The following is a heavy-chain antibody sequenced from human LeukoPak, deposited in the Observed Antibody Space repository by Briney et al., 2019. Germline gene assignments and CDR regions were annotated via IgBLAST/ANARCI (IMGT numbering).Heavy chain of an antibody. Sequence: PGGSLRLSCAASGFTFSSYAMSWVRQAPGKGLEWVSAISGSGGSTYYADSVKGRFTISRDNSKNTLYLQMNSLRAEDTGLYFCARGRDESSAYRSLDLWGQGTLVTVSA. D-gene: IGHD3-16*01. CDR1: GFTFSSYA. V-gene: IGHV3-23*01. J-gene: IGHJ5*02. CDR3: ARGRDESSAYRSLDL. CDR2: ISGSGGST.